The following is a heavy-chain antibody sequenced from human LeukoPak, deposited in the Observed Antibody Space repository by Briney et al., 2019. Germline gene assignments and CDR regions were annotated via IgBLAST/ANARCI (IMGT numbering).Heavy chain of an antibody. V-gene: IGHV4-59*01. CDR2: FYSSGST. D-gene: IGHD6-13*01. CDR3: ARITAAAGWFDP. J-gene: IGHJ5*02. Sequence: SETLSLTCTVSGGSISSYYWSWIRQPPGKGLELIGYFYSSGSTNYNPSLKSRVTISVDASKNQFSLKLNSVTAADTAVYYCARITAAAGWFDPWGQGTLVTVSS. CDR1: GGSISSYY.